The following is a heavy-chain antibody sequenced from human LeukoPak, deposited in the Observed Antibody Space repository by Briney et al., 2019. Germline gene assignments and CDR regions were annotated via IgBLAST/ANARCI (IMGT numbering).Heavy chain of an antibody. CDR1: GFTFSTYT. Sequence: GGSLRLSCAASGFTFSTYTMNWVRQAPGKGLEWVSSISRGAGGASYADSVKGRFTMSRDNSKNTLYLQINSLRAEDTAVYYCAKGVRMGIAVAGGFDYWGQGTLVTVSS. V-gene: IGHV3-23*01. CDR2: ISRGAGGA. CDR3: AKGVRMGIAVAGGFDY. D-gene: IGHD6-19*01. J-gene: IGHJ4*02.